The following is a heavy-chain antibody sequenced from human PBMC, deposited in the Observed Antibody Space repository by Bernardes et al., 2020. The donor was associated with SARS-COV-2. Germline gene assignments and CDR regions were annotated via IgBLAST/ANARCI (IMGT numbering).Heavy chain of an antibody. J-gene: IGHJ4*02. D-gene: IGHD5-18*01. CDR3: AKGPGGYRGPFDY. Sequence: ALRLSCAASGFTFSSYGMHWVRQAPGKGLEWVAVISYDGSNKYYADSVKGRFTISRDNSKNTLYLQMNSLRAEDTAVYYCAKGPGGYRGPFDYWGQGTLVTVSS. CDR2: ISYDGSNK. V-gene: IGHV3-30*18. CDR1: GFTFSSYG.